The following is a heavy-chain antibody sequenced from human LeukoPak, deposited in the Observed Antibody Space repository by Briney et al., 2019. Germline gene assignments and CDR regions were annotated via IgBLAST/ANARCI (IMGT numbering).Heavy chain of an antibody. CDR3: ARGDLYSSSVDY. CDR1: GYTFTGYY. J-gene: IGHJ4*02. CDR2: INPNSGGT. Sequence: ASVKVSCKASGYTFTGYYMHWVQQAPGQGLEWMGRINPNSGGTNYAQKFQGRVTMTRDTSISTAYMELSRLRSDDTAVYYCARGDLYSSSVDYWGQGTLVTVSS. V-gene: IGHV1-2*06. D-gene: IGHD6-6*01.